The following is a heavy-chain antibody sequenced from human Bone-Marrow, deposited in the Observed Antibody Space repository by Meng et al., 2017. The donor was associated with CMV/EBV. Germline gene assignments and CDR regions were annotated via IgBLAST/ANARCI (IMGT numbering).Heavy chain of an antibody. CDR2: TYYRSQQWYN. CDR3: ARGADGYNYYFDY. CDR1: DSVSRNSAA. J-gene: IGHJ4*02. D-gene: IGHD5-24*01. V-gene: IGHV6-1*01. Sequence: DSVSRNSAAWNWIRQSPSRGLEWLGRTYYRSQQWYNDYAVSVKSRITINPDTSKNQFTLQLNSVTPEDTAVYYCARGADGYNYYFDYWGQGTLVTVSS.